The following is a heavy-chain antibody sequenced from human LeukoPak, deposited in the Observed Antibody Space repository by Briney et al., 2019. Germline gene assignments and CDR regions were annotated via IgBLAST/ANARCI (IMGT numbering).Heavy chain of an antibody. Sequence: GRSLRLSCAASGFTFSSYGMHWVRQAPDKGLEWVAVISYDGSNKYYADSVKGRFTISRDNSKNTLYLQMNSLRAEDTAVYYCAKDPGILTLPEYYFDYWGQGTLVTVSS. V-gene: IGHV3-30*18. CDR3: AKDPGILTLPEYYFDY. CDR2: ISYDGSNK. CDR1: GFTFSSYG. J-gene: IGHJ4*02. D-gene: IGHD3-9*01.